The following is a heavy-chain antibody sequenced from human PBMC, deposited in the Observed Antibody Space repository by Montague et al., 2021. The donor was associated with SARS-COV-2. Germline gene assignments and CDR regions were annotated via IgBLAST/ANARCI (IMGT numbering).Heavy chain of an antibody. J-gene: IGHJ4*02. CDR2: ISYSGST. D-gene: IGHD3-16*01. CDR3: AKGGGGGSYFFAY. Sequence: SETLSLTCTVSGDSINSYYWSWIRQSPGKGLERIGYISYSGSTNFNPSLKSRVSMSVDTSKNQFSLNLRYVTAADTAVCYCAKGGGGGSYFFAYWGQGTLVTVSS. CDR1: GDSINSYY. V-gene: IGHV4-59*01.